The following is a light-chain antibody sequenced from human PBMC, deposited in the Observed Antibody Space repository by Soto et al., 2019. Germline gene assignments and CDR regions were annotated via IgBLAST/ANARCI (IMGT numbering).Light chain of an antibody. V-gene: IGKV3-11*01. Sequence: ELVFTQSPATLSLSPGERATLSCRASQSVSSYLAWYQQKPGQAPRLLIYDASNRATGIPARFSGSGSGTDFTLTISSLETEDFAVYYGQQRSDWPPITFGQGTRLEIK. CDR3: QQRSDWPPIT. CDR2: DAS. J-gene: IGKJ5*01. CDR1: QSVSSY.